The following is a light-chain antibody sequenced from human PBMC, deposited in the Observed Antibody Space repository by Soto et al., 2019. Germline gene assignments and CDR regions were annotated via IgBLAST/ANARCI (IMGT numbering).Light chain of an antibody. CDR3: QHYDTSPPLT. CDR2: AAS. Sequence: EMVLTQSPGTLSLSPGDRATLSCRASQSVRSNFLAWYQQKPGQAPRLLIYAASSRATGIPDRFSGSGSGTEFTLTISRLEPEDFAVYYCQHYDTSPPLTFGGGTRVEIK. V-gene: IGKV3-20*01. J-gene: IGKJ4*01. CDR1: QSVRSNF.